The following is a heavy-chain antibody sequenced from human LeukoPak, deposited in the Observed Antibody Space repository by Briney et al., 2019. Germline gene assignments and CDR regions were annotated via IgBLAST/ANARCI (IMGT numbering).Heavy chain of an antibody. CDR1: GYTFTGYY. CDR2: INPNSGGT. V-gene: IGHV1-2*02. D-gene: IGHD1-7*01. J-gene: IGHJ4*02. CDR3: ARTPGITGTLAW. Sequence: ASVKVSCKASGYTFTGYYMHWVRQAPGQGLEGMGWINPNSGGTNYAQKFQGRVTMTRDTSISTAYMELSRLRSDDTAVYYCARTPGITGTLAWWGQGTLVTVSS.